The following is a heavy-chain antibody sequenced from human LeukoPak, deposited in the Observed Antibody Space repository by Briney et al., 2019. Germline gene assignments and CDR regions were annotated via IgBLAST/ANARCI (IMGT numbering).Heavy chain of an antibody. Sequence: PSETLSLTWAVCWGSIGTNNGGCGVRQPPGKGLEWIGEIYHSGSTNYNPSLKSRVTISVDKSKNQFSLNLSSVRAADGALHYCARRCFHGDFVGWFHPWGQGTLVTVSS. V-gene: IGHV4-4*02. CDR1: WGSIGTNNG. CDR2: IYHSGST. CDR3: ARRCFHGDFVGWFHP. J-gene: IGHJ5*02. D-gene: IGHD4-17*01.